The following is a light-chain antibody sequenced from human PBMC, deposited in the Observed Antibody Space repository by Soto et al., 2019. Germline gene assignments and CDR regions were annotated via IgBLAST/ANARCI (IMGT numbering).Light chain of an antibody. Sequence: DIQMTQSPSTLSASVGDRVTITCRASQSMTSWLAWYQQKPGKAPKLLIYKASSLESGVPSRFSGSGSGTECTLAISSLQPDDFATYCCQQYNSYPFTFGPGTKVDIK. J-gene: IGKJ3*01. CDR2: KAS. CDR3: QQYNSYPFT. V-gene: IGKV1-5*03. CDR1: QSMTSW.